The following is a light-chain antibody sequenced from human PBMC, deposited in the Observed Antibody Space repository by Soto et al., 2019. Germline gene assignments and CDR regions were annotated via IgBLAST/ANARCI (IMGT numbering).Light chain of an antibody. CDR2: AAS. J-gene: IGKJ2*01. Sequence: DVQMTQSPSSLSASIGDRVTISCRASQAISDYLHLYQQSPGRAPRLLISAASSLESGVPSRFSGSGFGTDFNLTISDLQPDDFATYYCQQCYTAPYTFGEGTKLDI. CDR3: QQCYTAPYT. CDR1: QAISDY. V-gene: IGKV1-39*01.